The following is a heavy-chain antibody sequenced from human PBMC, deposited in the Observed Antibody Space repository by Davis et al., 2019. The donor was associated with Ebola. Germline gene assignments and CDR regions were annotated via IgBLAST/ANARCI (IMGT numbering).Heavy chain of an antibody. D-gene: IGHD6-6*01. CDR3: AKGGGTSSSDFRRT. CDR2: IRYDGRSK. V-gene: IGHV3-30*02. CDR1: GLIFSNCD. J-gene: IGHJ5*02. Sequence: GGSLRLSCATSGLIFSNCDMHWVRQAPGKGLEWVAFIRYDGRSKYYADSVKGRFTISRDNSKNTLYLQMNSLRAEDTAVYYCAKGGGTSSSDFRRTWGQGTLVTVSS.